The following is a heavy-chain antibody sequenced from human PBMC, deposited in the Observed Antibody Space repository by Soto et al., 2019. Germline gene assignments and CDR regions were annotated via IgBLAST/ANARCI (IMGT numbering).Heavy chain of an antibody. V-gene: IGHV4-39*01. Sequence: NPSETLSLTCTVSGGPIRSSSYYWGWIRQPPGKGLEWIGSIYYSGSTYYNPSLKSRVTMSVDTSKNQLSLKLSSVTAADTAVYYCASGHYVSDIVTAEFDYWGQGTLVTVSS. CDR1: GGPIRSSSYY. CDR2: IYYSGST. CDR3: ASGHYVSDIVTAEFDY. D-gene: IGHD3-9*01. J-gene: IGHJ4*02.